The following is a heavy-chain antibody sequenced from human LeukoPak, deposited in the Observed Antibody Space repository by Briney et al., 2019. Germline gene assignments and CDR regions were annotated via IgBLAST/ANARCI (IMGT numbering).Heavy chain of an antibody. CDR2: IIPIFGTA. Sequence: SVKVSCKASGGTFSSYAISWVRQAPGQGLEWMGRIIPIFGTANYAQKFQGRVTITTDESTSTAYMELSSLRSEYAAVYYCASYYGDYYLLDYWGQGTLVTVSS. D-gene: IGHD4-17*01. CDR1: GGTFSSYA. CDR3: ASYYGDYYLLDY. J-gene: IGHJ4*02. V-gene: IGHV1-69*05.